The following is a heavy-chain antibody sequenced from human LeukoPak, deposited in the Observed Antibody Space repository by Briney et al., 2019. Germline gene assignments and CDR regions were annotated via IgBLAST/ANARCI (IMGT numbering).Heavy chain of an antibody. Sequence: GGSLRLSCAASGFTFSSHWMHWVRKVPGKGLEWLSYAEITGRRTGYAESVKGRFTISRDNAKNTVYLQMSSLRAEDTAIYYCVRDPGNGWGFDPWGQGTLVTVSS. D-gene: IGHD6-19*01. CDR3: VRDPGNGWGFDP. V-gene: IGHV3-74*01. CDR2: AEITGRRT. J-gene: IGHJ5*02. CDR1: GFTFSSHW.